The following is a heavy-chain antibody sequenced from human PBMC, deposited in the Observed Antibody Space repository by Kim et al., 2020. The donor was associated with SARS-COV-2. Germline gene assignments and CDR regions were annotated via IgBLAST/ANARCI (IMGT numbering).Heavy chain of an antibody. V-gene: IGHV5-10-1*01. CDR3: ARRDIRDSTSWFH. J-gene: IGHJ4*02. CDR2: IDPSDSYT. CDR1: GYSFTTYW. Sequence: GESLKISCKGSGYSFTTYWIYWVRQMPGKGLEWMGRIDPSDSYTKYSPSFQGHVTISTDRSISTAYLQWSSLKASDTAMYYCARRDIRDSTSWFHWGQGTLVTVSS. D-gene: IGHD6-13*01.